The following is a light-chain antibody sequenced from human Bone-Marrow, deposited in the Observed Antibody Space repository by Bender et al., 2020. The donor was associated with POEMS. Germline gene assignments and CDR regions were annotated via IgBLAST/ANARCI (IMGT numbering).Light chain of an antibody. CDR1: SSDVGSYNL. CDR3: SSYAGSNKV. Sequence: QSALTQPASVSGSPGQSITISCTGTSSDVGSYNLVSWYQQNPGKAPTLMIYEVSKRPSGVPDRFSGSKSGNTASLTVSGLQAEDEADYYCSSYAGSNKVFGGGTKLTVL. CDR2: EVS. V-gene: IGLV2-14*02. J-gene: IGLJ3*02.